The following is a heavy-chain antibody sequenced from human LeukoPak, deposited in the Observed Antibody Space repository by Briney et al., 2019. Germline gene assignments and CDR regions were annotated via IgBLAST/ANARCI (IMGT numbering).Heavy chain of an antibody. CDR1: GYSFTNYW. V-gene: IGHV5-51*01. D-gene: IGHD6-13*01. CDR3: ARRDSSSLSYFDY. J-gene: IGHJ4*02. CDR2: IYPGDSDT. Sequence: SGESLKISCKGSGYSFTNYWIGWVRQLPGKGLEWMGIIYPGDSDTTYSPSFQGQVTISADKSISTAYLQWRSLKASDTAMYYCARRDSSSLSYFDYWGQGTLVTVSS.